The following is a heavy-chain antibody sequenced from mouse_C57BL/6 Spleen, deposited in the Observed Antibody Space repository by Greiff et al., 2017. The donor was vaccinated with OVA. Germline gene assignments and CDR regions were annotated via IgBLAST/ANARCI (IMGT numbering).Heavy chain of an antibody. CDR2: INPGSGGT. V-gene: IGHV1-54*01. CDR3: ARGDGYYERSRDD. CDR1: GYAFTNYL. J-gene: IGHJ2*01. Sequence: QVQLQQSGAELVRPGTSVKVSCKASGYAFTNYLIEWVKQRPGQGLEWIGVINPGSGGTNYNEKFKGKATLTADKSSSTAYMQLSSLTSEDSAVDFCARGDGYYERSRDDWGQGTTLTVSS. D-gene: IGHD2-3*01.